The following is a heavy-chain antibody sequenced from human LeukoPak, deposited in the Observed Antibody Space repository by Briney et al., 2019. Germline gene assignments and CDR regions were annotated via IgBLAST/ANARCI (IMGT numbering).Heavy chain of an antibody. CDR1: GFTFSSYA. V-gene: IGHV3-23*01. D-gene: IGHD6-13*01. CDR2: ISGRGGST. J-gene: IGHJ4*02. CDR3: AKDPIAAAGRSI. Sequence: PGGSLRLSCAASGFTFSSYAMSWVRQAPGEGLEWVSAISGRGGSTFYADSVKGGLTISRDNSKNTLYLQMNSLRAEDTVVYYCAKDPIAAAGRSIWGQGTLVTVSS.